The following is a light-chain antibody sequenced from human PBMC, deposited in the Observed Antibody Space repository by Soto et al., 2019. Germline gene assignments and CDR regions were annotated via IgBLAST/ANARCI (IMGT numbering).Light chain of an antibody. CDR2: GTS. CDR1: QSVSSD. V-gene: IGKV3-15*01. CDR3: LQYNNWPRT. J-gene: IGKJ1*01. Sequence: EIVMTQSPATMSMSPGERVTLSCRASQSVSSDLAWYQQKPGQAPRLLVYGTSTRATGTPTRFSGSGTGTEFTLTISSLQAEDFAVYYCLQYNNWPRTFGQGTNVEIK.